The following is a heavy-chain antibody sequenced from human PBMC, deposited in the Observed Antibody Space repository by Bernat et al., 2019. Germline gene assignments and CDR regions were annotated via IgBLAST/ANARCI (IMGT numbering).Heavy chain of an antibody. Sequence: EVQLVESGGGLVQPGGSLRLSCAAAGFPFSIYWMSWARQAPGKGLEWVANIKQDGSEKYYVDSVKGRFTIFRDNAKNSLYLQMNSLRVEDTAVYYCARDLRFLEWVSLDYWGQGTLVTVSS. D-gene: IGHD3-3*01. CDR1: GFPFSIYW. V-gene: IGHV3-7*01. CDR3: ARDLRFLEWVSLDY. J-gene: IGHJ4*02. CDR2: IKQDGSEK.